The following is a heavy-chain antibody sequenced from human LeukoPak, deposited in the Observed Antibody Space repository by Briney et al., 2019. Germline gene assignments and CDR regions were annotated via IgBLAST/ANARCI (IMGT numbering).Heavy chain of an antibody. CDR1: GYTFTSYA. Sequence: ASVKVFCKASGYTFTSYAMHWVRQAPGQRLEWMGWINAGNGNTKYSQKFQGRVTITRDTSASTAYMELRSLRSDDTAVYYCARDQGGGQNYNWFDPWGQGTLATVSS. CDR3: ARDQGGGQNYNWFDP. J-gene: IGHJ5*02. CDR2: INAGNGNT. D-gene: IGHD1-26*01. V-gene: IGHV1-3*01.